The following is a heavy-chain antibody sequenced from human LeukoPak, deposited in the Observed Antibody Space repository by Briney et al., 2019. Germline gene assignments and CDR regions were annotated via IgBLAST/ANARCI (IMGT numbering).Heavy chain of an antibody. CDR2: IYYSGSN. V-gene: IGHV4-59*01. D-gene: IGHD3/OR15-3a*01. J-gene: IGHJ4*02. Sequence: SETLSLTCTVSGGSISSYYWSWIRQPPGKGLEWIGYIYYSGSNNYNPSLKSRVTISVDTSKNQFSLKLSSVTAADTAVYYCARSHSVWTSFDYWGQGTLVTVSS. CDR3: ARSHSVWTSFDY. CDR1: GGSISSYY.